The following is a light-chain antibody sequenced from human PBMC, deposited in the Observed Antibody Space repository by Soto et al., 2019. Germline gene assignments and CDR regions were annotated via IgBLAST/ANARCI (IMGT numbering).Light chain of an antibody. CDR3: MQALQTPPT. J-gene: IGKJ1*01. Sequence: DIVITPSSLSLPVTPGDSASISCRSSQILLHSNGYDYLDWYLQKPGQSPQLLIYLGSNRASGVPDRFSGSGSGTDFTLRISRMEAEDVGVYYCMQALQTPPTFGQGTKV. CDR2: LGS. CDR1: QILLHSNGYDY. V-gene: IGKV2-28*01.